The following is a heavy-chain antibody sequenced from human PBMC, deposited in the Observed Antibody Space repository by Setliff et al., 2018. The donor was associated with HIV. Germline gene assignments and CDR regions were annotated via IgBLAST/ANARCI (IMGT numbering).Heavy chain of an antibody. V-gene: IGHV4-38-2*02. CDR2: IYHGGTT. Sequence: SETPSLTCAVSGYSISSGYYWGWIRQPPGKGLEWIGSIYHGGTTYYNPSLRSRVTISEDTSKNQFSLTLTSVTAADTAVYYCVRDPPLITYGPDHPFDIWGQGTMVTVSS. D-gene: IGHD3-10*01. J-gene: IGHJ3*02. CDR1: GYSISSGYY. CDR3: VRDPPLITYGPDHPFDI.